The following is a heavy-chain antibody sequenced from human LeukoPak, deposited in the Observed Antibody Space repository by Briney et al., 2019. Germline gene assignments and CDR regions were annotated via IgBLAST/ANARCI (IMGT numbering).Heavy chain of an antibody. CDR2: ISAYNGNT. CDR1: GYTFTSYG. D-gene: IGHD2-2*01. Sequence: ASVKVSCKASGYTFTSYGISWVRQAPGQGLEWMGWISAYNGNTNYAQKLQGRVTMTTDTSTSTAYMELRSLRSDDTAVYYCARTRGYQLLLENYFDYWGQGTLVTVSS. V-gene: IGHV1-18*01. J-gene: IGHJ4*02. CDR3: ARTRGYQLLLENYFDY.